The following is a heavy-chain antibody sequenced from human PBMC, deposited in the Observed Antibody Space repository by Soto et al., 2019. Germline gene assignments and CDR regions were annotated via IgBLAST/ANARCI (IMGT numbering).Heavy chain of an antibody. CDR1: NYTFITYG. CDR2: ITPYNGNT. D-gene: IGHD2-2*01. Sequence: ASVKVSCKASNYTFITYGITWVRQAPGQGLEWVGWITPYNGNTNYGQNFQGRVTMTADTSTSTAYMELESLTTDDTAVYYCARDTSFYFDYWGQGTRVTVSS. J-gene: IGHJ4*02. CDR3: ARDTSFYFDY. V-gene: IGHV1-18*01.